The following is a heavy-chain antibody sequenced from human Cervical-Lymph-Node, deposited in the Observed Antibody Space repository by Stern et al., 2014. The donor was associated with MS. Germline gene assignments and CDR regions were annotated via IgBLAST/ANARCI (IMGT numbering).Heavy chain of an antibody. CDR2: IYYSGST. J-gene: IGHJ4*02. D-gene: IGHD1-26*01. Sequence: QVQLQESGPGLVKPSETLSLTCTVSGGSISSYYWSWIRQPPGKGLEWIGYIYYSGSTNYNPSLKSRVTISVDTSKNQFSLKLSSVTAADTAVYYCARDASGSLDYWGQGTLVTVSS. V-gene: IGHV4-59*01. CDR3: ARDASGSLDY. CDR1: GGSISSYY.